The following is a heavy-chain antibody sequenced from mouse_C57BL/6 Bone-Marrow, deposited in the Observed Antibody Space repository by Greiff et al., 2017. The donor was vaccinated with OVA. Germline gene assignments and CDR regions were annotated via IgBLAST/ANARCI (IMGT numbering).Heavy chain of an antibody. CDR3: AIMVTTSGNAMDY. J-gene: IGHJ4*01. CDR1: GYSITSGYY. D-gene: IGHD2-2*01. CDR2: ISYDGSN. Sequence: EVKLMESGPGLVKPSQSLSLTCSVTGYSITSGYYWNWIRQFPGNKLEWMGYISYDGSNNYNPSLKNRISITRDTSKNQFFLKLNSVTTEDTATYYCAIMVTTSGNAMDYWGQGTSVTVSS. V-gene: IGHV3-6*01.